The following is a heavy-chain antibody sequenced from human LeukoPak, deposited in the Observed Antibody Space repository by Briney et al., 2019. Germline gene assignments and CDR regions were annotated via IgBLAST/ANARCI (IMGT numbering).Heavy chain of an antibody. J-gene: IGHJ6*03. Sequence: GGSLRLSCAASGFTFSSYWMHWVRQAPGKGLVWVSRINSDGSSTSYADSVKGRFTISRDNAENSLYLQMNSLRAEDTAVYYCASLVLTYYYYYYMDVWGKGTTVTVSS. D-gene: IGHD2-8*01. V-gene: IGHV3-74*01. CDR3: ASLVLTYYYYYYMDV. CDR2: INSDGSST. CDR1: GFTFSSYW.